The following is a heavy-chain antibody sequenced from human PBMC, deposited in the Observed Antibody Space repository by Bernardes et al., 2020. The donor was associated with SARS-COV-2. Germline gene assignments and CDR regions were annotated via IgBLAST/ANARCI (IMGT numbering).Heavy chain of an antibody. Sequence: VGSLFSSCTASGFTFRSSAMHWVRQAPGQGPAWVAVISNDGSIKYYTDSVKGRFTISRDNSKNTLYLLMNSLRTDDTAVYYCTRGLELELITWFDYWGQGTLVTVSS. CDR2: ISNDGSIK. CDR1: GFTFRSSA. J-gene: IGHJ4*02. V-gene: IGHV3-30-3*01. D-gene: IGHD1-7*01. CDR3: TRGLELELITWFDY.